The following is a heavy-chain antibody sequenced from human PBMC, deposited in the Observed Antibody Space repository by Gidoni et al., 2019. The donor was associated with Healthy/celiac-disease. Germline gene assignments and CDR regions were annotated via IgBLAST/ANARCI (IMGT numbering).Heavy chain of an antibody. CDR3: ARVRSMSFYYYDSSGSTTYFQH. CDR1: GGSFRGYY. Sequence: QVQLQQWGAGLLKPSETLSLTCAVYGGSFRGYYWSWIRQPPGKGLEWIGEINHSGSTNYNPSLKRRVTISVDTSKNQFSLKLSSVTAADTAVYYCARVRSMSFYYYDSSGSTTYFQHWGQGTLVTVSS. CDR2: INHSGST. V-gene: IGHV4-34*01. J-gene: IGHJ1*01. D-gene: IGHD3-22*01.